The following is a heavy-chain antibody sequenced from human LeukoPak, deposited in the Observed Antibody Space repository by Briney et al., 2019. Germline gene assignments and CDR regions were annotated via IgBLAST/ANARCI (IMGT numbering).Heavy chain of an antibody. CDR3: ARERSDSSSWYVFDY. CDR1: AFTFSSHG. V-gene: IGHV3-30*03. CDR2: ISYEGNNK. D-gene: IGHD6-13*01. J-gene: IGHJ4*02. Sequence: GGSMRLACAASAFTFSSHGMHWVRQAPGKGLEWVASISYEGNNKYYADSVKGRFTISRDDSKNTLYLQMNSLRAEDTAVLYCARERSDSSSWYVFDYWGQGTLVTVSS.